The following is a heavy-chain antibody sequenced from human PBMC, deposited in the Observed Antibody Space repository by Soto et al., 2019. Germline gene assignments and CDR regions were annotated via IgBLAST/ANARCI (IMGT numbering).Heavy chain of an antibody. Sequence: PGESLRLSCTASGFTFGDYAMSWFRQAPGKGLEWVGFIRSKAYGGTTEYAASVKSRFTISRDDSKSIAYLQKNSLKTEDTAVYYCTRRAPLRYFDTYYYGMDVWGQGT. J-gene: IGHJ6*02. D-gene: IGHD3-9*01. CDR3: TRRAPLRYFDTYYYGMDV. V-gene: IGHV3-49*03. CDR1: GFTFGDYA. CDR2: IRSKAYGGTT.